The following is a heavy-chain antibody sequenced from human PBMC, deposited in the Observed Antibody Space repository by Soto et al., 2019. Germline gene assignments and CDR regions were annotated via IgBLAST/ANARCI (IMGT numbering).Heavy chain of an antibody. CDR1: GFTFNGYG. CDR2: INSGSTII. V-gene: IGHV3-48*02. Sequence: GGSLRLSCAASGFTFNGYGMSWVRQGPGKGLEWVSYINSGSTIIYYADSVKGRFTISRDNAENSLYLQMNSLRDDDTAVYYCARDRGAPRKYYFDSWGQGALVTVSS. J-gene: IGHJ4*02. D-gene: IGHD1-26*01. CDR3: ARDRGAPRKYYFDS.